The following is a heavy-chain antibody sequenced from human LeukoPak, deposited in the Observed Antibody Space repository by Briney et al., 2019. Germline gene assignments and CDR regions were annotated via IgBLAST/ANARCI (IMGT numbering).Heavy chain of an antibody. D-gene: IGHD3-22*01. Sequence: SETLSLTCNVSGGSISRGTYYWTWIRQPAGKGLEWIGRIYTSGSTNYNPSLKSRVTISVDTSKYQFSLKLRSVTAADTAVYYCASGTRGINYYDTSGLAYFFEYWGQGTQVTVSS. J-gene: IGHJ4*02. CDR1: GGSISRGTYY. CDR2: IYTSGST. CDR3: ASGTRGINYYDTSGLAYFFEY. V-gene: IGHV4-61*02.